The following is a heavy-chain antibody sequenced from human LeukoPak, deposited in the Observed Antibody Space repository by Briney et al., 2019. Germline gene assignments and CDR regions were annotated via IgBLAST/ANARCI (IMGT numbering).Heavy chain of an antibody. V-gene: IGHV3-48*03. CDR2: ISSGSTI. CDR3: ATHSSGWESVDY. Sequence: GGSLRLSCAASGFTFSSYEMNWVRQAPGKGLEWVSYISSGSTIYYADSVKGRFTISRDNAKNSLYLQMNSLRAEDTAVYYCATHSSGWESVDYWGQGTLVTVSS. CDR1: GFTFSSYE. D-gene: IGHD6-19*01. J-gene: IGHJ4*02.